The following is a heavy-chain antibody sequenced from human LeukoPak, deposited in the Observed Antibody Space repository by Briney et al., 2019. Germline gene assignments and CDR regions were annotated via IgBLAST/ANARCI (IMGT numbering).Heavy chain of an antibody. CDR3: ARIRAVAVLV. D-gene: IGHD6-19*01. CDR1: GGSISGYY. J-gene: IGHJ4*02. V-gene: IGHV4-59*01. Sequence: SETLSLTCTVSGGSISGYYWNWIRQPPGKGLEWIGYIYYTGSTNYNPSLKSRVTISVDTSKNQFSLELSSVTAADTAVYYCARIRAVAVLVWGQGTLVTVSS. CDR2: IYYTGST.